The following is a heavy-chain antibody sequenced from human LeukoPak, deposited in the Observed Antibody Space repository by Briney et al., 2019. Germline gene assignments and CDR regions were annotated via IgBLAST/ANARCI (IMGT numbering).Heavy chain of an antibody. CDR1: GFTFSKYW. D-gene: IGHD6-19*01. CDR2: INTDGTVT. Sequence: GGSLRLSCAASGFTFSKYWMLRVRQAPGKGLESVSRINTDGTVTTYADSVKGRFTVSRDNADNTMFLQMNSVRDEDMAVYYCATKQWLAPPPDSWGQGTPVTVSS. CDR3: ATKQWLAPPPDS. V-gene: IGHV3-74*01. J-gene: IGHJ4*02.